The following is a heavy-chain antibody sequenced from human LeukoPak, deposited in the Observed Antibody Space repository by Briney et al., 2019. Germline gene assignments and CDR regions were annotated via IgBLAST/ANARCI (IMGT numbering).Heavy chain of an antibody. CDR1: GDSVSSNSAA. CDR2: TYYRSKWFN. CDR3: ARDDEPNSSGWSNWFDP. Sequence: SQTLSLTCAISGDSVSSNSAAWNWIRQSPSRGLEWLGRTYYRSKWFNDYAASVESRITINPDTSKNQFVLQLNSVTPDDTAVYYCARDDEPNSSGWSNWFDPWGQGTLVTVSS. D-gene: IGHD6-19*01. V-gene: IGHV6-1*01. J-gene: IGHJ5*02.